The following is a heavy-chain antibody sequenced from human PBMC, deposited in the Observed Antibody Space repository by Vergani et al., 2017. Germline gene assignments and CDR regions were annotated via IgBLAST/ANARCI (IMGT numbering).Heavy chain of an antibody. V-gene: IGHV3-30-3*01. CDR2: ISYDGSNK. Sequence: QVQLVESGGGVVQPGRSLRLSCAASGFTFSSYAMHWVRQAPGKGLEWVAVISYDGSNKYYADSVKGRFTISRDNSKNTLYLQMNSLRAEDTAVYYCARESVRGDSSWYKSKLGRSGLDYWGQGTLVTVSS. CDR3: ARESVRGDSSWYKSKLGRSGLDY. D-gene: IGHD6-13*01. CDR1: GFTFSSYA. J-gene: IGHJ4*02.